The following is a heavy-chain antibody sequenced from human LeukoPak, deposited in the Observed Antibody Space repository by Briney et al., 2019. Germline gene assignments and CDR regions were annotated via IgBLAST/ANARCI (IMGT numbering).Heavy chain of an antibody. J-gene: IGHJ4*02. CDR1: GVSISISSPY. V-gene: IGHV4-39*01. CDR3: ARGPTVTTDF. D-gene: IGHD4-11*01. Sequence: SETLSLTCTVSGVSISISSPYWAWFRQPPGKGLEWIGSIYDTTRTYYNPSLKSRVTISVDTSKNQFSLNLSSLSAADTAVYYCARGPTVTTDFWGQGTLVTVSS. CDR2: IYDTTRT.